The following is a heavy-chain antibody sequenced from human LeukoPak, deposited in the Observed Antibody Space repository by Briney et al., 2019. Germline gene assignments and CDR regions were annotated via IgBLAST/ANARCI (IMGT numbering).Heavy chain of an antibody. Sequence: SETLSLTCTVSGGSISSYYWTWIRQPAGKGLEWIGHIYTSGSTNYSPSLKSRVTMSVDTSKNQFSLELNSVTAADTAVYYCARGVVVVPAAMNWFDPWGQGTLVTVSS. V-gene: IGHV4-4*07. D-gene: IGHD2-2*01. CDR2: IYTSGST. CDR3: ARGVVVVPAAMNWFDP. J-gene: IGHJ5*02. CDR1: GGSISSYY.